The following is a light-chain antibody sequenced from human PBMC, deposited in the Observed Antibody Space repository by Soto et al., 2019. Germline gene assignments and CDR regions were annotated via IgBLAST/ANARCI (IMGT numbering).Light chain of an antibody. V-gene: IGLV3-21*02. Sequence: SYELTQTPSVSVAPGQTARITCGGNNIRNKSVQWYQQKPGQAPVVVVYDDTNRPSGIPERFSGSNSGNTATLTISRVEAGDEADYYCQVCESNSVFVFGIGTKVTVL. CDR2: DDT. CDR1: NIRNKS. J-gene: IGLJ1*01. CDR3: QVCESNSVFV.